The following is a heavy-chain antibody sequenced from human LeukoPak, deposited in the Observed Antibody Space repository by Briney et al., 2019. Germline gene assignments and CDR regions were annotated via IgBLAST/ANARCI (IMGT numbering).Heavy chain of an antibody. V-gene: IGHV4-34*01. CDR2: INHSGST. CDR3: ARGHNFDFWSGTFKFDY. Sequence: SETLSLTCAVYGGPFSGYYWSWIRQPPGKGLEWIGEINHSGSTNYNPSLKSRVTISVDTSKNQFSLKLSSVTAADTAVYYCARGHNFDFWSGTFKFDYWGQGTLVTVSS. J-gene: IGHJ4*02. CDR1: GGPFSGYY. D-gene: IGHD3-3*01.